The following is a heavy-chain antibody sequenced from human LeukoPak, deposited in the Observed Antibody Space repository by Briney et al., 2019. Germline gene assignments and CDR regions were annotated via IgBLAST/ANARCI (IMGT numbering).Heavy chain of an antibody. J-gene: IGHJ4*02. D-gene: IGHD3/OR15-3a*01. V-gene: IGHV3-21*01. CDR1: GFTFDTYT. CDR2: ISSKSGYI. Sequence: PGGSLRLSCVASGFTFDTYTMNWVRQAPGKGLEWVSSISSKSGYIHYADSVKGRFIISRDNAKNSLSLQMNSLRAEDTAVYYCVRVRTGYYPDYWGQGTLVTVSS. CDR3: VRVRTGYYPDY.